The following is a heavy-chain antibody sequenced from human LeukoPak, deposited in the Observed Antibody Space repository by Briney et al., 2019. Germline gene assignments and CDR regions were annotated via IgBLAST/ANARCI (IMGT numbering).Heavy chain of an antibody. CDR3: ASLWFGEFYYFDY. D-gene: IGHD3-10*01. Sequence: PSETLSPTCTVSGGSISSGDYYWSWIRQPPGKGLEWIGYIYYSGSTYYNPSLKSRVTISVDTSKNQFSLKLSSVTAADTAVYYCASLWFGEFYYFDYWGQGTLVTVSS. J-gene: IGHJ4*02. V-gene: IGHV4-30-4*08. CDR2: IYYSGST. CDR1: GGSISSGDYY.